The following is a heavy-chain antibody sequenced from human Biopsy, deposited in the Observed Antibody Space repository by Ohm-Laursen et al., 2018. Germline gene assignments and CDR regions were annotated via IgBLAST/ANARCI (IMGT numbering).Heavy chain of an antibody. J-gene: IGHJ6*02. D-gene: IGHD6-6*01. V-gene: IGHV3-21*01. CDR3: ARDSSRRARGGGMDV. CDR2: ISETSSHI. Sequence: GSLRLSCAASVFSVSSYDMNWVRQAPGKGLEWISYISETSSHIYDADSVRGRFTVARDIAKNSLYLQLNSLRVEDTAVYYCARDSSRRARGGGMDVWGQGTTVTVSS. CDR1: VFSVSSYD.